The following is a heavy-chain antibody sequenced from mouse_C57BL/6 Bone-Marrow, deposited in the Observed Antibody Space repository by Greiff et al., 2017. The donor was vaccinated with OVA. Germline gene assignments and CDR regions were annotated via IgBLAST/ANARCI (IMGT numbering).Heavy chain of an antibody. CDR3: AKKGSSYSAMDY. D-gene: IGHD1-1*01. J-gene: IGHJ4*01. CDR2: IWRGGST. Sequence: VQLQQSGPGLVQPSQSLSITCTVSGFSLTSYGVPWVRQSPGKGLEWLGVIWRGGSTDYNAAFMSRLSITKDNSKSQVFFKMNSRQAVDTAIYYCAKKGSSYSAMDYWGQGTSVTVSS. V-gene: IGHV2-5*01. CDR1: GFSLTSYG.